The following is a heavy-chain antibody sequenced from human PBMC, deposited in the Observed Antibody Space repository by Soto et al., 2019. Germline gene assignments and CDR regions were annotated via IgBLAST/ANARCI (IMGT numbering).Heavy chain of an antibody. D-gene: IGHD6-19*01. J-gene: IGHJ4*02. V-gene: IGHV3-30-3*01. CDR2: ISYDGSNK. CDR1: GFTFSSYA. CDR3: ARDRGSGWYYHGGLIDY. Sequence: GGSLRLSCAASGFTFSSYAMHWVRQAPGKGLEWVAVISYDGSNKYYADSVKGRLTISRDNSKNTLYLQMNSLRAEDTAVYYCARDRGSGWYYHGGLIDYWGQGTLVTVSS.